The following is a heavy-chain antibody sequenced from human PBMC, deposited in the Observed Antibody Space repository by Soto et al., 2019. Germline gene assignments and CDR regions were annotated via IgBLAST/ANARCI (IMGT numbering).Heavy chain of an antibody. V-gene: IGHV3-30-3*01. CDR1: GFSFRSYA. CDR3: ERALDFWSAFFDF. Sequence: PGGSLGLSCAASGFSFRSYAMHWVRQAPGKGLEWVAIISYDESYKYYADSVKGRFTISRDNSKNTLYLQMNSLRTEDTAVFYCERALDFWSAFFDFWGQGSLVTVSS. CDR2: ISYDESYK. J-gene: IGHJ4*02. D-gene: IGHD3-3*01.